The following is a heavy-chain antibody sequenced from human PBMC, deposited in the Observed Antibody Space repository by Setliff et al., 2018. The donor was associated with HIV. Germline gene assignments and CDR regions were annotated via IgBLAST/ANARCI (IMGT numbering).Heavy chain of an antibody. J-gene: IGHJ3*02. CDR2: ITGYNGNT. CDR1: GYIFTNYG. D-gene: IGHD1-1*01. V-gene: IGHV1-18*01. Sequence: ASVKVSCKASGYIFTNYGISWVRQAPGQGLEWMGWITGYNGNTNNAEKFQGRVTMTIDPSTSTAYLELRSLRSDDTAVYYCARVGPESLPYTWDDEADTFDIWGQGTMVTVSS. CDR3: ARVGPESLPYTWDDEADTFDI.